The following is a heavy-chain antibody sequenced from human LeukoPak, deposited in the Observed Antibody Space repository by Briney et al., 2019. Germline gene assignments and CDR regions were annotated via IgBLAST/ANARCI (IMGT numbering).Heavy chain of an antibody. CDR2: IIPIFGTA. V-gene: IGHV1-69*13. J-gene: IGHJ4*02. CDR3: ARARGVRGRDGYNYYFDY. CDR1: GGTFSSYA. Sequence: SVKVSCKASGGTFSSYAISWVRQAPGQGLEWMGGIIPIFGTANYAQKFQGRVTITADESTSTAYMELSSLRSEDTAVYYCARARGVRGRDGYNYYFDYWGQGTLVTVSS. D-gene: IGHD5-24*01.